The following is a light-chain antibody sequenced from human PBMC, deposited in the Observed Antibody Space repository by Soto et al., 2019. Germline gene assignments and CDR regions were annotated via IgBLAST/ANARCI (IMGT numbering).Light chain of an antibody. CDR3: QVFASSPRYT. V-gene: IGKV3-20*01. CDR2: AAS. Sequence: EIVLTQSPGTLSLSPGERATLSCRTSESVTSTYLAWYQQKPGQPPRLLIYAASSRATGIPDRFSGSGSGTDFTFTITRLQPEDFAVYYCQVFASSPRYTFGRGTKLEIK. CDR1: ESVTSTY. J-gene: IGKJ2*01.